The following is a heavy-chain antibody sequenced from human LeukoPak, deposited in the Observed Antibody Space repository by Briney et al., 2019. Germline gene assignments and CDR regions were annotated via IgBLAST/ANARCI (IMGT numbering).Heavy chain of an antibody. J-gene: IGHJ4*02. CDR2: ISGSGGST. Sequence: GGSLRLSCAASGFTFSSYAMSWVRQAPGKGLEWVSAISGSGGSTYYADSVEGRFTISRDNSKNTLYLQMNSLRAEDTAVYYCAKNRLVGYSSGIDYWGQGTLVTVSS. V-gene: IGHV3-23*01. CDR1: GFTFSSYA. D-gene: IGHD6-19*01. CDR3: AKNRLVGYSSGIDY.